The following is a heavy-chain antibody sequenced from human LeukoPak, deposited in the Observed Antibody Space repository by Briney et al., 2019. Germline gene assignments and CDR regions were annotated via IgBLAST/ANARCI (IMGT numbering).Heavy chain of an antibody. CDR3: AKDRLPTVDLVFDY. Sequence: QPGASLRLSCAASGFTFSSYAMSWVRQAPGKGLEWVSAISGSGGRTYYADSVKGRFTISRDNSKNTLYLQMNSLRAEDTAVYYCAKDRLPTVDLVFDYWGQGTLVTVSS. V-gene: IGHV3-23*01. CDR2: ISGSGGRT. D-gene: IGHD5-18*01. CDR1: GFTFSSYA. J-gene: IGHJ4*02.